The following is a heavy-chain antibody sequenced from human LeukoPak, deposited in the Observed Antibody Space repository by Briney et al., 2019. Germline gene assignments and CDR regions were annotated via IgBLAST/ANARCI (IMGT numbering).Heavy chain of an antibody. CDR2: INWNGGST. Sequence: GGSLRLSCAASVFTLEDYGMSWVRQAPGKGLEWVSGINWNGGSTGYADSVKGLFTISRDNAKNCLYLQMNSLRAADTAFYYCARGGYGDYMGDCGQGTVVTVSS. CDR3: ARGGYGDYMGD. D-gene: IGHD4-17*01. J-gene: IGHJ4*02. CDR1: VFTLEDYG. V-gene: IGHV3-20*04.